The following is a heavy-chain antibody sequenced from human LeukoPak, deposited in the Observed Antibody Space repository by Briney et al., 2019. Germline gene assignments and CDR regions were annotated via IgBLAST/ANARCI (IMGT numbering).Heavy chain of an antibody. J-gene: IGHJ5*02. V-gene: IGHV4-39*07. Sequence: SETLSVTCIVSGGSNSSSSYYWGWIRQPPGKGLEWIGSIYYSGSTYHNPSLKSRVTISVDTYKYQFSLKLSSVTAADTAVDYYARDRRYGSGSYPDPWGQGTVITVSS. D-gene: IGHD3-10*01. CDR3: ARDRRYGSGSYPDP. CDR2: IYYSGST. CDR1: GGSNSSSSYY.